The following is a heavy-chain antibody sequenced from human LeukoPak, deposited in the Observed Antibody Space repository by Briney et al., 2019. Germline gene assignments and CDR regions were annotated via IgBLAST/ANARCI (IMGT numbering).Heavy chain of an antibody. D-gene: IGHD1-26*01. CDR3: VRLRWELRAPYFDH. CDR2: IYHSGST. V-gene: IGHV4-59*01. CDR1: TDSTNTYY. J-gene: IGHJ4*02. Sequence: ETLSLTCSVPTDSTNTYYWRWIRQSPRKGVGWIGHIYHSGSTDYNPSFKSRVTIPIAMSKTEISLKLTSVTVAHTARSYFVRLRWELRAPYFDHWGQGAFVIVSS.